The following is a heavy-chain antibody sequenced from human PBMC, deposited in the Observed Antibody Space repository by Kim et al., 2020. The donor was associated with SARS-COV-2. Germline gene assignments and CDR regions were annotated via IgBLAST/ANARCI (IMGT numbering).Heavy chain of an antibody. D-gene: IGHD1-20*01. CDR3: AREAGIVYNWNDAYNFDY. J-gene: IGHJ4*02. V-gene: IGHV3-30*07. Sequence: KCRFTISRDNSKNTLYLQMNSLRAEDTAVYYCAREAGIVYNWNDAYNFDYWGQGTLVTVSS.